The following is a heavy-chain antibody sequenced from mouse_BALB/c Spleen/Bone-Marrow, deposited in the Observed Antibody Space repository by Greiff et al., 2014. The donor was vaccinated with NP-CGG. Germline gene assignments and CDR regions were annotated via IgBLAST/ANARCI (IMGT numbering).Heavy chain of an antibody. J-gene: IGHJ1*01. CDR2: IRNKASGYTT. CDR1: GFTLTDYY. CDR3: AREYGYFDV. D-gene: IGHD1-1*02. V-gene: IGHV7-3*02. Sequence: EVMLVESGGGLVQPGGSLRLSCATSGFTLTDYYMSWVRQPPGKALEWLGFIRNKASGYTTDYSASVKGRFTISRDNSQSILYLQMNTLRAEDSATYYCAREYGYFDVWGAGTTVTVSS.